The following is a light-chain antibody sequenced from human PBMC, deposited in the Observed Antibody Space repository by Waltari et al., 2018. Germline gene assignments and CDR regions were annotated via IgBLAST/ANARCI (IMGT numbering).Light chain of an antibody. CDR2: DVT. V-gene: IGLV2-11*01. CDR1: SSDVGGYNY. CDR3: CSYAGIFTLYV. Sequence: QSALTQPRSVSGSPGQSVTISCTGTSSDVGGYNYVSWYQQHPGKAPKLMIYDVTTRSSGVPDRFSGCKSGNTASLTISGLQAEDEADYYCCSYAGIFTLYVFGAGTKVTVL. J-gene: IGLJ1*01.